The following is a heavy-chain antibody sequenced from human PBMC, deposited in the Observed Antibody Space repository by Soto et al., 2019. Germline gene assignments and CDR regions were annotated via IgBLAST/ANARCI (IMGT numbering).Heavy chain of an antibody. V-gene: IGHV3-33*01. CDR2: IWYDGSNK. CDR1: GFTFSSYG. Sequence: GGSLRLSCAVSGFTFSSYGMHWVRQAPGKGLEWVAVIWYDGSNKYYTDSVKGRFTISRDNSKNTLYLQMNSLRAEDTAVYYCARVSGGSYSPYYYGMDVWGQGTTVTVSS. CDR3: ARVSGGSYSPYYYGMDV. D-gene: IGHD1-26*01. J-gene: IGHJ6*02.